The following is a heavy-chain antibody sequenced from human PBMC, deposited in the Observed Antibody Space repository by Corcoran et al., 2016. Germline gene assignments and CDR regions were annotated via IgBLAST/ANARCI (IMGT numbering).Heavy chain of an antibody. J-gene: IGHJ3*02. CDR2: IKSKTDGGTT. V-gene: IGHV3-15*07. Sequence: EVQLVESGGGLVKPGGSLSLSCAASGFTFSNAWMNWVRKAPGKGLEWVGRIKSKTDGGTTDYAAPVKGRFTISRDDSKNTQYLQRNSLKTEDTAVDYCTTDTHDSSGPDDVDAFDIWGQGTMVTVSS. CDR3: TTDTHDSSGPDDVDAFDI. D-gene: IGHD3-22*01. CDR1: GFTFSNAW.